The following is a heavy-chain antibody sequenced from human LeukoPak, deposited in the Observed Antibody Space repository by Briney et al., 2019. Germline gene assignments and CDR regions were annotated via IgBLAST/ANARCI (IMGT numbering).Heavy chain of an antibody. CDR3: ARSRGITIFFPD. CDR1: GFTVSSNY. CDR2: IYSGGNT. V-gene: IGHV3-53*01. J-gene: IGHJ4*02. D-gene: IGHD3-9*01. Sequence: GGSLRLSCAASGFTVSSNYMSWVRQAPGKGLEWVSVIYSGGNTYYSDSVKGRFTISRDNSKNMLFLQISSLRAEDTAWYYCARSRGITIFFPDWGEGTLVPVSS.